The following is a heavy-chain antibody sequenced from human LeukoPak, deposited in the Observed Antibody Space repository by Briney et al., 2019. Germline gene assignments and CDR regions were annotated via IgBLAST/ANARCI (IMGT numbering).Heavy chain of an antibody. V-gene: IGHV4-39*01. CDR1: GGSINSGTFY. CDR2: MYYDGSS. D-gene: IGHD1-26*01. CDR3: ARRSDSGSDDGEDYFDY. J-gene: IGHJ4*02. Sequence: PSESLSLACTVSGGSINSGTFYWGWIRQPPGKGLEWIGSMYYDGSSYYNPSLKSRVTTSVDTSKNQFSLKLTSVTAADTAVYFCARRSDSGSDDGEDYFDYWGQGTLVTVSS.